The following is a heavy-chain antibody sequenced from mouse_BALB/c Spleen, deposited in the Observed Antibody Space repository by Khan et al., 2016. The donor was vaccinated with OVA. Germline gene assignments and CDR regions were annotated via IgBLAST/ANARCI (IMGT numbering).Heavy chain of an antibody. CDR3: ARQPYYHYNIMDY. Sequence: QMQLEESGPGLVAPSQSLSITCTNSGFSLTNYGVHWVRQPPGKGLEWLVVIWSDGSTTYNSALKSRLTISKDNSKSQVFLKMKSLQTDDTAMYFCARQPYYHYNIMDYWGQGTPGTVSS. CDR1: GFSLTNYG. V-gene: IGHV2-6-1*01. J-gene: IGHJ4*01. CDR2: IWSDGST. D-gene: IGHD2-10*01.